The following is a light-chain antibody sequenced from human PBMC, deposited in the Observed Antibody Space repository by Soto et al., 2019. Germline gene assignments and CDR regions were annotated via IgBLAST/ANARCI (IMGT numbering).Light chain of an antibody. CDR3: QQYGNSPT. J-gene: IGKJ4*01. V-gene: IGKV3-20*01. Sequence: EIVLTQSPGTVSLSPGARATLSCRASQSVSRSDLAWYQHKPGQSPRLLIYGTSSRATGIPDRFSGSGSGTGFTLTISRLEPEDSAVYYCQQYGNSPTFGGGTKVDIK. CDR2: GTS. CDR1: QSVSRSD.